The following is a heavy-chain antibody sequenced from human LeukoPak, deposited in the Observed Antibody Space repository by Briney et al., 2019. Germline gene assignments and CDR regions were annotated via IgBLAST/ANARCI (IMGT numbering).Heavy chain of an antibody. J-gene: IGHJ5*02. CDR1: GGSISSYY. CDR2: IYYSGST. Sequence: PSQTLSLTCTVSGGSISSYYWSWIRQHPGKGLEWIGYIYYSGSTNYNPSLKSRVTISVDTSKNQFSLKLTSVTAADTAVYYCARHLRNNWFDPWGQGTLVTVSS. V-gene: IGHV4-59*08. CDR3: ARHLRNNWFDP.